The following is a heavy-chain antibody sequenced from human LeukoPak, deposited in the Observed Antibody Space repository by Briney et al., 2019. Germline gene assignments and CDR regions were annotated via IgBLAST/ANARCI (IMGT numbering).Heavy chain of an antibody. J-gene: IGHJ6*03. CDR1: GYTFTSYG. V-gene: IGHV1-18*01. D-gene: IGHD5-18*01. CDR3: ARDSEGSYGPTYYYMDV. Sequence: ASVKVSCKASGYTFTSYGISWVRQAPGQGLEWMGWIGAYNGNTNYAQKLQGRVTMTTDTSTSTAYMELRSLRSDDTAVYYCARDSEGSYGPTYYYMDVWGKGTTVTVSS. CDR2: IGAYNGNT.